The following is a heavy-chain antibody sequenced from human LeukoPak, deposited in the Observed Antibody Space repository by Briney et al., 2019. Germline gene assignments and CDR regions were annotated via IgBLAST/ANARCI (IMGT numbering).Heavy chain of an antibody. CDR1: GFAFSSYG. CDR2: IRYDGNNK. Sequence: PGGSLRLSCAASGFAFSSYGIHWVRQAPGKGLDWVAFIRYDGNNKYYADSVKGRFTVSRDNAKNSLYLQMNSLRAEDTALYYCARDSEKSSSFAFDFWGQGTVVTVSS. J-gene: IGHJ3*01. D-gene: IGHD6-19*01. V-gene: IGHV3-30*02. CDR3: ARDSEKSSSFAFDF.